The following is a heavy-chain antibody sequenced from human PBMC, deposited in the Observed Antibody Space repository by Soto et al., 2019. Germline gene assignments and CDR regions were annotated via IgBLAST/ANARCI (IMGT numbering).Heavy chain of an antibody. D-gene: IGHD6-19*01. CDR2: ISAYNGNT. Sequence: QVQLVQSGAEVKKPGASVKVSCKASGYTFTSYGISWVRQAPGQGLEWMGWISAYNGNTNYAQKLQGRVTMTTDTSTSTAYMELRSLRSDDTAVYYCARLYSSGWYGVVRGEPTTYNWFDPWGQGTLVTVSP. CDR1: GYTFTSYG. V-gene: IGHV1-18*01. CDR3: ARLYSSGWYGVVRGEPTTYNWFDP. J-gene: IGHJ5*02.